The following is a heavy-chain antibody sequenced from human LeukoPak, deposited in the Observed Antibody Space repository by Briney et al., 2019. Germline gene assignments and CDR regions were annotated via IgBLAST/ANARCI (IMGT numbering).Heavy chain of an antibody. V-gene: IGHV3-9*01. Sequence: GGSLRLSCAASGFTFDDYAMHWLRHAPGEGLEWGSGISWNSGSIGYADSVKGRFTISRDNAKNSLYLQMNSLRAEDTALYYCAKGGGIAARPVYFDYWGQGTLVTVSS. D-gene: IGHD6-6*01. CDR1: GFTFDDYA. CDR3: AKGGGIAARPVYFDY. J-gene: IGHJ4*02. CDR2: ISWNSGSI.